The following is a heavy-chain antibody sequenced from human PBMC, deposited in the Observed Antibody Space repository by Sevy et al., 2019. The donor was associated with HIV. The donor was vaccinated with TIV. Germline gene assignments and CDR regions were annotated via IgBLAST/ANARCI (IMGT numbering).Heavy chain of an antibody. V-gene: IGHV3-53*01. Sequence: GGSLRLSCAASGFTVSSNYMSWVRLAPDKGLEWVSVLYSGGSTYDADSVKGRFTISRDNSKNTLYLQMNSLRAEDTAVYYCARDQRATPQRGYYYYGMDVWGQGTTVTVSS. CDR3: ARDQRATPQRGYYYYGMDV. CDR2: LYSGGST. D-gene: IGHD5-12*01. CDR1: GFTVSSNY. J-gene: IGHJ6*02.